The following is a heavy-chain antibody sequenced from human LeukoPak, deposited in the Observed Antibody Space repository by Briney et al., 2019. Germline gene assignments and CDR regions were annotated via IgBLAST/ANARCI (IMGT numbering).Heavy chain of an antibody. CDR1: VFTFSDYY. V-gene: IGHV3-11*01. CDR3: ARDTAMVTGYYYYGMDV. Sequence: PGGSLRLSCAASVFTFSDYYMSWIRQAPGKGLEWVSYISSSGSTIYYADSVKGRFTISRDNAKNSLYLQMNSLRAEDTAVYYCARDTAMVTGYYYYGMDVWGQGTTVTVSS. CDR2: ISSSGSTI. J-gene: IGHJ6*02. D-gene: IGHD5-18*01.